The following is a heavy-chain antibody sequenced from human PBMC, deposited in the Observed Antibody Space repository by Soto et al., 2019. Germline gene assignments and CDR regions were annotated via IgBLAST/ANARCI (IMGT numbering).Heavy chain of an antibody. CDR3: ARLPLLRYFDWSERGVDY. D-gene: IGHD3-9*01. J-gene: IGHJ4*02. CDR2: INHSGST. Sequence: SETLSLTCAVYGGSFSGYYWSWIRQPPGKGLEWIGEINHSGSTNYNPSLKSRVTISVDTSKNQFSLKLSSVTAADTAVYYCARLPLLRYFDWSERGVDYWGQGTLVTVSS. CDR1: GGSFSGYY. V-gene: IGHV4-34*01.